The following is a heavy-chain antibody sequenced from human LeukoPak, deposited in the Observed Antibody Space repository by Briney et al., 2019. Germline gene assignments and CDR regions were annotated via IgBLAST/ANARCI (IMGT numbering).Heavy chain of an antibody. CDR3: ARKCSSTSCHDAFDI. D-gene: IGHD2-2*01. CDR1: GGTFSSYA. CDR2: IIPSFGTA. J-gene: IGHJ3*02. Sequence: ASVKVSCKASGGTFSSYAISWVRQAPGQGLEWMGGIIPSFGTANYAQKFQGRVTITADESTSTDYMELSSLRYEDTAVYYCARKCSSTSCHDAFDIWGQGTMVTVSS. V-gene: IGHV1-69*01.